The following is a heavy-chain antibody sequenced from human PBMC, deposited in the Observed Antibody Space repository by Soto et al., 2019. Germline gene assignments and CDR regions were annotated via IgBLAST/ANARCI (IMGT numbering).Heavy chain of an antibody. V-gene: IGHV4-34*01. D-gene: IGHD3-22*01. J-gene: IGHJ4*02. CDR2: INHRGST. CDR1: GGSFSRFY. Sequence: PSETLSLTCAVSGGSFSRFYWSWIRQPPEMGLEWIGEINHRGSTSYNSSLKGRVTISIDTSKRQFSLKLNSVTSADTAVYYCASRAKHDYDSSGPDFDSWGQGIQVTVSS. CDR3: ASRAKHDYDSSGPDFDS.